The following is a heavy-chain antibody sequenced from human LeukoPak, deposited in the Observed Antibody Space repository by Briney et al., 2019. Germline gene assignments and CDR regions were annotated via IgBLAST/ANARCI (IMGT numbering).Heavy chain of an antibody. D-gene: IGHD6-19*01. J-gene: IGHJ4*02. V-gene: IGHV4-59*08. CDR3: ARCARGWYDEYYFDY. Sequence: SETLSLTCAVSGGSISSYYWRWVRQPSGKGLEGGGYIYYSGSTNYNPSLKSRVTISVDTSKNQFSLKLSSVTAADTAVYYCARCARGWYDEYYFDYWGQGTLVTVSS. CDR1: GGSISSYY. CDR2: IYYSGST.